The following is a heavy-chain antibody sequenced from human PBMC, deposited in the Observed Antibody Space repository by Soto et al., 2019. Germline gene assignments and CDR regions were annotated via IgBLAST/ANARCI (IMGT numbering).Heavy chain of an antibody. J-gene: IGHJ4*02. V-gene: IGHV3-66*01. CDR2: IYSGGST. D-gene: IGHD2-2*01. Sequence: PGGSLRLSCAASGFTVSSKYMSWVRQAPGKGLEWVSVIYSGGSTYYADSVKGRFTISRDNSKNTLYLQMNSLRAEDTAVYYCARGPLSNPYCSSTSCFDYWGQGTLVTVSS. CDR1: GFTVSSKY. CDR3: ARGPLSNPYCSSTSCFDY.